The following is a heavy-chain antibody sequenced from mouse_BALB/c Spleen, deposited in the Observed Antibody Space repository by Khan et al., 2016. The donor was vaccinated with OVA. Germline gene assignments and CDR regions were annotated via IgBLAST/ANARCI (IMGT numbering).Heavy chain of an antibody. CDR1: GYTFTSYW. J-gene: IGHJ2*01. D-gene: IGHD2-10*02. CDR3: TRSTQYGNVLFDY. CDR2: IDPSDSYT. Sequence: QVQLQQSGAELVKPGASVKMSCKASGYTFTSYWMHWVKQRPGQGLEWIGVIDPSDSYTSYNQKFKGKATLTVDTSSSTAYMQLSSLTSEDSAVYYCTRSTQYGNVLFDYWGQGTTLTVSS. V-gene: IGHV1S127*01.